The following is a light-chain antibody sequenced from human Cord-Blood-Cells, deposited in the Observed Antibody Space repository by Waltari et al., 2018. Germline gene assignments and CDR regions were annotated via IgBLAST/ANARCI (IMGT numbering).Light chain of an antibody. V-gene: IGLV2-14*01. J-gene: IGLJ3*02. CDR3: SSYTSSSTRV. Sequence: QSALTQPASVSGSPGHSITISCTGTRSDVGGYHYVPLYKQHPGKAPKLIIYDVSNRRSGVSNRFSGSESGNTASLTISGLQAEDEAYYYCSSYTSSSTRVFGGGTKLTVL. CDR2: DVS. CDR1: RSDVGGYHY.